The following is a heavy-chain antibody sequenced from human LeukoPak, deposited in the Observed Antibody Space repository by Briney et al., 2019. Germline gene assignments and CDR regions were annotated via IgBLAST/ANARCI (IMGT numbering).Heavy chain of an antibody. CDR3: ATVSYDSSGSPAGGAFDI. CDR1: GYTLTELS. Sequence: ASVKVSCKVSGYTLTELSMHWVRQAPGKGLECMGGFDPEDGETIYAQKFQGRVTMTEDTSTDTAYVELSSLRSEDTAVYYCATVSYDSSGSPAGGAFDIWGQGTMVTVSS. D-gene: IGHD3-22*01. V-gene: IGHV1-24*01. J-gene: IGHJ3*02. CDR2: FDPEDGET.